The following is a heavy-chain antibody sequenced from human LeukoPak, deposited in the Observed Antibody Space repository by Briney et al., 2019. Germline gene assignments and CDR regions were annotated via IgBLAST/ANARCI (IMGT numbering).Heavy chain of an antibody. CDR3: AREGFGVVTRYYYYYMDV. J-gene: IGHJ6*03. CDR2: ISGSGSSI. V-gene: IGHV3-23*01. CDR1: GFTFSSYA. Sequence: GGSLRLSCAASGFTFSSYAMSWVRQAPGKGLEWVSAISGSGSSIYYADSVKGRFTISRDNAKNSLYLQMNSLRAEDTAVYYCAREGFGVVTRYYYYYMDVWGKGTTVTVSS. D-gene: IGHD3-3*01.